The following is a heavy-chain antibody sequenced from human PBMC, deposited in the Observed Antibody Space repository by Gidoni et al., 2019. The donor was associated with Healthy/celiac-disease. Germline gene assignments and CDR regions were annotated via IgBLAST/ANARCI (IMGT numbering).Heavy chain of an antibody. V-gene: IGHV3-21*01. J-gene: IGHJ4*02. Sequence: EVQLVESGGGLVKPGGSLRLSCAACGFTFSSYSMNWVRQAPGKGLEWVSSISSSSSYIYYADSVKGRFTISRDNAKNSLYLQMNSLRAEDTAVYYCARGNSGSYQNGDYWGQGTLVTVSS. CDR1: GFTFSSYS. CDR2: ISSSSSYI. D-gene: IGHD1-26*01. CDR3: ARGNSGSYQNGDY.